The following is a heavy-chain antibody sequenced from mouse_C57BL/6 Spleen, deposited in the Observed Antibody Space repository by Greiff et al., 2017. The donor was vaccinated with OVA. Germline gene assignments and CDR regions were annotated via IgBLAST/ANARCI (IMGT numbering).Heavy chain of an antibody. V-gene: IGHV14-4*01. J-gene: IGHJ3*01. CDR3: TTQRGRFAY. CDR1: GFNIKDDY. CDR2: IDPENGDT. Sequence: VQLQQSGAELVRPGASVKLSCTASGFNIKDDYMHWVKQRPEQGLEWIGWIDPENGDTEYASKFQGKATITADTSSNTAYLQLSSLTSEDTAVYYCTTQRGRFAYWGQGTLVTVSA.